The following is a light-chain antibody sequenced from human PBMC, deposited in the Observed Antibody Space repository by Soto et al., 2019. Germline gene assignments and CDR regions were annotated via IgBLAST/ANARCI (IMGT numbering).Light chain of an antibody. Sequence: QSVLTQPASVSGSPGQSITISCTGSSSDIGGYNFVSWYRQYPGKAPKLLIYEVSNRPSGVSNRFSDSKSGNTASLTISGLQAEDEPHYYCSSHTITGTTGFGTGTAGTV. CDR1: SSDIGGYNF. CDR3: SSHTITGTTG. CDR2: EVS. J-gene: IGLJ1*01. V-gene: IGLV2-14*01.